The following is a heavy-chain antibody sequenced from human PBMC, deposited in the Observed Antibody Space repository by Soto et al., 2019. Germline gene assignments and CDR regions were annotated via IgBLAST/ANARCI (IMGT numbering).Heavy chain of an antibody. V-gene: IGHV4-31*03. CDR2: IYYRGTT. CDR3: ARVSAGGTRWFDS. Sequence: SATLSLTCSVSGGSISTGVWYWSWVREHPGKGLEWIGDIYYRGTTSYNPSLGSRVTISRDTSKNQVSLKLNSVTAADTAVYYCARVSAGGTRWFDSWGQGIRVTVS. J-gene: IGHJ5*01. CDR1: GGSISTGVWY. D-gene: IGHD6-13*01.